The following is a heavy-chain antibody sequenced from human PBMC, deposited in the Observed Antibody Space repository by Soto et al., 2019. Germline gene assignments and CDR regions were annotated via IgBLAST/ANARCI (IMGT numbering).Heavy chain of an antibody. CDR3: ATDIVVVPAGQPYAFDI. V-gene: IGHV3-21*01. CDR1: GFTFSSYS. J-gene: IGHJ3*02. CDR2: ISSSSSYI. Sequence: EVQLVESGGGLVKPGGSLRLSCAASGFTFSSYSMNWVHQAPGKGLEWVSSISSSSSYIYYADSVKGRFTISRDNAKNSLYLQINSLRAEDTAVYYCATDIVVVPAGQPYAFDIWGQGTMVTVSS. D-gene: IGHD2-2*01.